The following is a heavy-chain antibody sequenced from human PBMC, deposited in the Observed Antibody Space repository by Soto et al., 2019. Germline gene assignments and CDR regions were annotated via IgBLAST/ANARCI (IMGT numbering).Heavy chain of an antibody. J-gene: IGHJ4*02. CDR3: ATDLRPGRFGYLGY. CDR1: GFTFNTFA. D-gene: IGHD3-10*01. CDR2: ITSKGVTT. Sequence: EVQLVESGGGLVQPGGSLRLSCAGYGFTFNTFAMHWVRQAPGKGLEYVSSITSKGVTTPYANSVKGRFTISRDNSKNTLYLQMGSLRPEDMAVYYCATDLRPGRFGYLGYWGQGILVTVSS. V-gene: IGHV3-64*01.